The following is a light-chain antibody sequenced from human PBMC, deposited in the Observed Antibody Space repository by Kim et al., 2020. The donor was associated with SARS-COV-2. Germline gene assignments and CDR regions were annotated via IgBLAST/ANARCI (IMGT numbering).Light chain of an antibody. Sequence: SYELTQPPSVSVSPGQTASITCSGDKLGDKYACWYQQKPGQSPFLVIYQDSKRPSGIPARFSGSNSGTTATLTISGPPAMAEADYYCQAWDSSTEVFGTG. CDR1: KLGDKY. V-gene: IGLV3-1*01. J-gene: IGLJ1*01. CDR2: QDS. CDR3: QAWDSSTEV.